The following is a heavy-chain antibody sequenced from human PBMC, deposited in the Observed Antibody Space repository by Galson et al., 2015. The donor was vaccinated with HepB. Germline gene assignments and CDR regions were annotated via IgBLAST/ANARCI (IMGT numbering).Heavy chain of an antibody. CDR1: GFTFCSYG. CDR3: AKDVGGGLGDY. V-gene: IGHV3-30*18. Sequence: SLRLSCAASGFTFCSYGMHWVRQAPGKGLEWVAVISYDGSNKYYADSVKGRFTISRDNSKNTLYLQMNSLRAEDTAVYYCAKDVGGGLGDYWGQGTLVTVSS. D-gene: IGHD1-26*01. CDR2: ISYDGSNK. J-gene: IGHJ4*02.